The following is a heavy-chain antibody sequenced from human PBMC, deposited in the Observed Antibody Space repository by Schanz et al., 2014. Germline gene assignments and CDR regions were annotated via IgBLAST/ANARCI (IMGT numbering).Heavy chain of an antibody. Sequence: VQLEQSGAEVKKPGSSVKVSCKASGGTFSTYPINWLRQAPGQGLEWMGKIIPVLNIATYAQRCEGTVTITADKSSDPAYMELSSLRSDDATVYYCARGFDCWDRWGQGSLVIVSS. CDR2: IIPVLNIA. D-gene: IGHD3-3*01. CDR3: ARGFDCWDR. CDR1: GGTFSTYP. J-gene: IGHJ4*02. V-gene: IGHV1-69*02.